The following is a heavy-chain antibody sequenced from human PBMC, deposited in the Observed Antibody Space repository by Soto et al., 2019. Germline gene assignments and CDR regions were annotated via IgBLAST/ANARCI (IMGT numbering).Heavy chain of an antibody. D-gene: IGHD3-16*01. Sequence: EVQLVESGGGLVQPGESLRLSCAASGFTFDYYWMHWVRQAPGKGLVLVSRVHSDGTTTTYADSVKGRFTISRDNARNTVSLQMSSLRAEDTAISYCARGDRGGFDLWGHGTVVTFSS. CDR1: GFTFDYYW. CDR3: ARGDRGGFDL. V-gene: IGHV3-74*01. CDR2: VHSDGTTT. J-gene: IGHJ3*01.